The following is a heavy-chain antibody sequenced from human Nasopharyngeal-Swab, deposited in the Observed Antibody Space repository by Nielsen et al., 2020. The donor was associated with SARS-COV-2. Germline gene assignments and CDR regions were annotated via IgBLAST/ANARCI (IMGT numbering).Heavy chain of an antibody. V-gene: IGHV3-30-3*01. CDR2: ISYDGSNK. CDR3: GRTAH. J-gene: IGHJ4*02. CDR1: GFTFSSYA. Sequence: GESLKISCAASGFTFSSYAMHWVRQAPGKGLEWVAVISYDGSNKYYADSVKGQFTISRDNSKNTLYLQMNSLRAEDTAVYYCGRTAHWGQGTLVTVSS.